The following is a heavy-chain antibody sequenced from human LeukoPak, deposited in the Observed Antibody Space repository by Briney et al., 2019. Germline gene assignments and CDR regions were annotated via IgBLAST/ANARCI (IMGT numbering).Heavy chain of an antibody. Sequence: SETLSLTCTVSGGSIINHFWSWIRQPPGKGLEWIGYIYHSGTISYNPSLKSRVAISVDTSKNQFSLRLISMTPADTAVYYCARGGDGYNFGDYWGQGILVTLSS. CDR1: GGSIINHF. J-gene: IGHJ4*02. CDR2: IYHSGTI. CDR3: ARGGDGYNFGDY. D-gene: IGHD5-24*01. V-gene: IGHV4-59*11.